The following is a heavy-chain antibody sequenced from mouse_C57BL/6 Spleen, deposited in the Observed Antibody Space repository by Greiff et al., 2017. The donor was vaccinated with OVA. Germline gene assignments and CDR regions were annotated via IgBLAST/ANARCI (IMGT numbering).Heavy chain of an antibody. Sequence: QVQLKESGPELVKPGASVKISCKASGYAFSSSWMNWVKQRPGKGLEWIGRIYPGDGDTNYNGKFKGKATLTADKSSSTAYMQLSSLTSEDSAVYFCARIDYGSPYWYFDVWGTGTTVTVSS. CDR2: IYPGDGDT. CDR1: GYAFSSSW. D-gene: IGHD1-1*01. J-gene: IGHJ1*03. V-gene: IGHV1-82*01. CDR3: ARIDYGSPYWYFDV.